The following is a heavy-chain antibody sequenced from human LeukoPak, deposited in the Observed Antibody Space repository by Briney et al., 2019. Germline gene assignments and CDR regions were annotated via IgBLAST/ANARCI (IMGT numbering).Heavy chain of an antibody. CDR1: GFTFSRSA. CDR3: AKDGLYYDGSEHVYYFDS. D-gene: IGHD3-22*01. CDR2: IIYSGGAT. V-gene: IGHV3-23*01. Sequence: GGSLRLSCAASGFTFSRSAMTWVRQGPGKGLEFVASIIYSGGATYYADSVKGRFTISRDNSKNTLYLQMNSLRAEDTALYYCAKDGLYYDGSEHVYYFDSWGQGTLVTVSS. J-gene: IGHJ4*02.